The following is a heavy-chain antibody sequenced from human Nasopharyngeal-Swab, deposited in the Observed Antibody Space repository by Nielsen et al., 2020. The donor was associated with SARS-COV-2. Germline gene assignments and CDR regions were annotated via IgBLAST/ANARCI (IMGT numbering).Heavy chain of an antibody. V-gene: IGHV1-24*01. D-gene: IGHD4-23*01. CDR2: FDPEDGET. CDR3: ATVNVVTATLRHYYYMDV. J-gene: IGHJ6*03. Sequence: WVGQAHGQGLEWLGGFDPEDGETIYAQKFQGRVTMTEDTSTDTAYMELSSLRSEDTAVYYCATVNVVTATLRHYYYMDVWGKGTTVTVSS.